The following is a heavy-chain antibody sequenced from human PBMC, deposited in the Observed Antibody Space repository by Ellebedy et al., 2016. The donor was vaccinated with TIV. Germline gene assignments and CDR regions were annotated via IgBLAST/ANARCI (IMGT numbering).Heavy chain of an antibody. V-gene: IGHV4-34*01. D-gene: IGHD2-15*01. CDR2: INHSGST. CDR1: GGSISSVDYY. Sequence: SETLSLTXTVSGGSISSVDYYWSWIRQPPGEGLEWIGEINHSGSTNYNPSLKSRVTISVDTSKNQVSLKLSSVTAADTAVYYCASHRVGDGFLGYWGQGTLVTVSS. CDR3: ASHRVGDGFLGY. J-gene: IGHJ4*02.